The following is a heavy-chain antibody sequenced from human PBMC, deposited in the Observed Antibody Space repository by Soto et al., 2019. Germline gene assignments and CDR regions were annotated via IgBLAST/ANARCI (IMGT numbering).Heavy chain of an antibody. V-gene: IGHV4-30-4*08. D-gene: IGHD2-21*02. CDR2: IFFRGST. CDR1: GGSISSGDFY. CDR3: ARVVTADDGFDV. J-gene: IGHJ3*01. Sequence: PSETLSLTCTVSGGSISSGDFYWNWIRLTPGKGLQWIGNIFFRGSTHYNPSLASRISMSVDTSKNQFSLRLTSMTAADTAVYYCARVVTADDGFDVWGQGTMVTVSS.